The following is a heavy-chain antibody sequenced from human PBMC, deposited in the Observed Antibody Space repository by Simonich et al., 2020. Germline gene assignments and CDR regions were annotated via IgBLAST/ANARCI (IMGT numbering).Heavy chain of an antibody. D-gene: IGHD7-27*01. CDR1: GFTFSSYW. J-gene: IGHJ6*03. CDR3: ARDGLGTAYYYYMDV. Sequence: EVQLVESGGGLVQPGGSLRLSCAASGFTFSSYWMSWVRQAPGKGLEWVANIKQGGSEKYYVDSVKGRFTISRDNAKNSLYLQMNSLRAEDTAVYYCARDGLGTAYYYYMDVWGKGTTVTVSS. CDR2: IKQGGSEK. V-gene: IGHV3-7*01.